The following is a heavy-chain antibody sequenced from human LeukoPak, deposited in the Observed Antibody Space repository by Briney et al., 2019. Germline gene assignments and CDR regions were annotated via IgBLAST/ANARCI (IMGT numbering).Heavy chain of an antibody. CDR1: GFTFSSYW. J-gene: IGHJ4*02. Sequence: PGGSLRLSCAASGFTFSSYWMSWVRQAPGKGLEWVANIKQDGSEKYYVDSVKGRFTISRDNSKNTLYLQMNSLRAEDTAVYYCAKQYSGSYSGGGFDYWGQGTLVTVSS. CDR2: IKQDGSEK. D-gene: IGHD1-26*01. V-gene: IGHV3-7*01. CDR3: AKQYSGSYSGGGFDY.